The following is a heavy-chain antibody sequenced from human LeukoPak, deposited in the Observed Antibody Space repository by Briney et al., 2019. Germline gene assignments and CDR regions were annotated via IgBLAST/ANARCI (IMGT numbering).Heavy chain of an antibody. CDR1: GGSFSNYY. V-gene: IGHV4-34*01. D-gene: IGHD6-6*01. CDR3: ARASSSLRSYYYYGMDV. CDR2: INHSGST. J-gene: IGHJ6*02. Sequence: SETLSLTCAVYGGSFSNYYWNWIRQPPGKGLEWIGEINHSGSTNYNPSLKSRVTISVDTSKNQFSLKLSSVTAADTAVYYCARASSSLRSYYYYGMDVWGQGTTVTVSS.